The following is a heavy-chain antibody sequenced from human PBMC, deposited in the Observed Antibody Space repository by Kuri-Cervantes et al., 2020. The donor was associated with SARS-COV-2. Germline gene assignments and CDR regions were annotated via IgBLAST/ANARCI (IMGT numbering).Heavy chain of an antibody. Sequence: GGSLRLSCAASGFTFSNYWISWVRQAPGKGLEWVANIKQGGSEKHYVDSVKGRFTISRDDAKNSMYLQMNSLRAEDTAVYYCARNEWELFSGYYFDYWGQGTLVTVSS. CDR3: ARNEWELFSGYYFDY. CDR1: GFTFSNYW. V-gene: IGHV3-7*01. J-gene: IGHJ4*02. CDR2: IKQGGSEK. D-gene: IGHD1-26*01.